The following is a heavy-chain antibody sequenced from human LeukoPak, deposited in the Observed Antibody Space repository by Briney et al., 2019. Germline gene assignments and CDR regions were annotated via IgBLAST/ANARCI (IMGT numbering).Heavy chain of an antibody. J-gene: IGHJ6*02. Sequence: GGSLRLSCAASGFTFSSHWMTWVRQAPGKGLEWVAHIKQDGSEKYYGDSVKGRFTISRDNAKNSLYLQMNSLRAEDTAVYYCARDWGYYYYYGMDVWGQGTTVAVSS. CDR3: ARDWGYYYYYGMDV. CDR2: IKQDGSEK. CDR1: GFTFSSHW. V-gene: IGHV3-7*01. D-gene: IGHD3-16*01.